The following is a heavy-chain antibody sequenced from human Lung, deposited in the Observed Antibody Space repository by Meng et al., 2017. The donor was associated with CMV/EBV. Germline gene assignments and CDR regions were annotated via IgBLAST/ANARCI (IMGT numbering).Heavy chain of an antibody. CDR3: ARDLGDDCTNGVCYSVDAFDI. Sequence: SXXVSXXASGYTLTGYYMHWVRQAPGQGLEWMGWINPNSGGTNYAQKFQGRVTMTRDTSISTAYMELSRLRSDDTAVYYCARDLGDDCTNGVCYSVDAFDIWXQGTXVTVAS. CDR2: INPNSGGT. CDR1: GYTLTGYY. V-gene: IGHV1-2*02. D-gene: IGHD2-8*01. J-gene: IGHJ3*02.